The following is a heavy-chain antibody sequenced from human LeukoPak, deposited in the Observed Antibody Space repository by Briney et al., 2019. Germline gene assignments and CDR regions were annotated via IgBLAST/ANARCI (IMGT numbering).Heavy chain of an antibody. CDR2: VSYDGSIN. D-gene: IGHD4-17*01. J-gene: IGHJ4*02. CDR1: GFTLSSHA. Sequence: GGSLRLSCAASGFTLSSHAMHWVRQAPGKGLEWVAFVSYDGSINSYADFVKGRFTISRDNSKNTLYLQMNSLRAEDTAVYYCACRSVTTHKTPFDYWGQGTLVTVSS. V-gene: IGHV3-30-3*01. CDR3: ACRSVTTHKTPFDY.